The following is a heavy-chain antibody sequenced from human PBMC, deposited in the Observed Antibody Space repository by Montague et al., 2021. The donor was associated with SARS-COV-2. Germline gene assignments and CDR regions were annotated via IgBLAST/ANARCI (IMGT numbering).Heavy chain of an antibody. CDR1: GGSISSYY. CDR3: ARVPPAGDDSSGYYLGGLDY. CDR2: IYYSGST. V-gene: IGHV4-59*01. J-gene: IGHJ4*01. D-gene: IGHD3-22*01. Sequence: SETLSLTCTLSGGSISSYYWSWIRQPPGKGLEWIGYIYYSGSTNYNPPLKSRVTISVETSKNQFTLKLSPVTAADTAVYYCARVPPAGDDSSGYYLGGLDYWGQGTLVTVSS.